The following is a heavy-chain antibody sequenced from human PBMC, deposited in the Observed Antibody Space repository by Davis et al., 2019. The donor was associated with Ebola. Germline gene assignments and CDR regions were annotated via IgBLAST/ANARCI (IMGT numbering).Heavy chain of an antibody. CDR3: ARVSGYTPYYFDH. J-gene: IGHJ4*02. CDR1: GGSISSYY. Sequence: PSETLSLTCTVSGGSISSYYWSWIRQPPGKGLEWIGYIYYSGSTNYNPSLKSRVTISVDTSKNQFSLKLSSVTAADPAVYYCARVSGYTPYYFDHWGQGTLVTVSS. D-gene: IGHD5-12*01. V-gene: IGHV4-59*01. CDR2: IYYSGST.